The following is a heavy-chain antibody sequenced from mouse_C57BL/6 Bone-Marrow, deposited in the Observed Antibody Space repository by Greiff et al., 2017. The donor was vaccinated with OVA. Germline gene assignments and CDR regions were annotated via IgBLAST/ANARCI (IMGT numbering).Heavy chain of an antibody. CDR2: IDPRSGNT. Sequence: QVQLKESGAELARPGASVKLSCKASGYTLTSYGISWVKQRTGQGLEWIGEIDPRSGNTYYNEKFKGKATLTADKSSSTAYMELRSLTSEDSAVYFFSLTQYFDVWGTGTTVTVSS. CDR1: GYTLTSYG. J-gene: IGHJ1*03. V-gene: IGHV1-81*01. CDR3: SLTQYFDV. D-gene: IGHD4-1*01.